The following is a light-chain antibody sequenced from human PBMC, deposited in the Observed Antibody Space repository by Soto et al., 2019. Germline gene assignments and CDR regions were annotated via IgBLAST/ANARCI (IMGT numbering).Light chain of an antibody. J-gene: IGKJ4*01. CDR1: QNINSN. CDR2: GEY. Sequence: IVITQSTATLCVSRGERVTLSCRARQNINSNLAWYKQKHGQATRIIIYGEYTRATGIKDRFSGSGSGKEFTLTIRSMQYEDFAVYYCQQYNNWQITFAGGTKV. V-gene: IGKV3D-15*01. CDR3: QQYNNWQIT.